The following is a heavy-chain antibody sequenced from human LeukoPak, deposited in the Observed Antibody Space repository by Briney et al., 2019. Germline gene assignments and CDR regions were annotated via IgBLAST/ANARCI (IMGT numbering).Heavy chain of an antibody. CDR1: GYTFTSYA. V-gene: IGHV1-2*02. CDR2: INPNSGGT. J-gene: IGHJ6*03. CDR3: ARDFPPGGDSGYDWDYYYYYMDV. D-gene: IGHD5-12*01. Sequence: ASVKVSCKASGYTFTSYAMHWVRQAPGQRLEWMGWINPNSGGTNYAQKFQGRVTMTRDTSISTAYMELSRLRSDDTAVYYCARDFPPGGDSGYDWDYYYYYMDVWGKGTTVTVSS.